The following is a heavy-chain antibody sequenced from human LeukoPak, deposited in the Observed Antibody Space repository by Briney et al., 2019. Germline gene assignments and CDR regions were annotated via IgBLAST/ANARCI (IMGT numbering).Heavy chain of an antibody. CDR1: GYSFTSYW. J-gene: IGHJ4*02. V-gene: IGHV5-51*01. D-gene: IGHD3-22*01. CDR3: AFYHYDSSGYPFYFDY. CDR2: IYPGDSDT. Sequence: GESLKISCKGSGYSFTSYWIGWVRQMPGKGLEWMGIIYPGDSDTRYSPSFQGQVTISADKSISTAYLQWSSLKASDTAMYYCAFYHYDSSGYPFYFDYWGQGTLVTVSS.